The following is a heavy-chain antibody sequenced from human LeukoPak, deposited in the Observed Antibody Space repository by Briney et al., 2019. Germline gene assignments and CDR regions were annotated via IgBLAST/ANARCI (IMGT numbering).Heavy chain of an antibody. J-gene: IGHJ4*02. D-gene: IGHD3-3*01. CDR1: GFIFSSYE. Sequence: GGSLRLSCAASGFIFSSYEMNWVRQAPGKGLEWVSYISSSGSIVYYADSVKGRFTISRDNAKNSLYLQMNSRRAEDTAVYYCARDLSTIFGVVIERFDYWGQGTLVTVSS. CDR3: ARDLSTIFGVVIERFDY. V-gene: IGHV3-48*03. CDR2: ISSSGSIV.